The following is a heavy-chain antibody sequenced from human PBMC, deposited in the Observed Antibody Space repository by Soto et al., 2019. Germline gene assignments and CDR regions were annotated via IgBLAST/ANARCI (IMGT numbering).Heavy chain of an antibody. V-gene: IGHV3-9*01. CDR3: AKDRGLVLSFYFDY. CDR2: ISWNSGSI. Sequence: EVQLVEFGGGLVQPGRSLRLSCAASGFTFDDYAMHWVRQAPGKGLEWVSGISWNSGSIGYADSVKGRFTISRDNAKNSLYLQMSSLRAEDTALYYCAKDRGLVLSFYFDYWGQVTLVTVSS. J-gene: IGHJ4*02. D-gene: IGHD6-19*01. CDR1: GFTFDDYA.